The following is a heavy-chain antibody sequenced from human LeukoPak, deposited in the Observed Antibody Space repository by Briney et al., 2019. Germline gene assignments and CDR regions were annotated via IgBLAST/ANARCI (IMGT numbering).Heavy chain of an antibody. V-gene: IGHV1-69*13. CDR3: ACYYDFWRGYYKFDY. Sequence: SVKVSCKASGGTFSSYAIGWGRQAPGQGLEWMGGIIHVFGKANYAQKFQGRVTITADESTSAAYMEMSSLRSEDTAVYYCACYYDFWRGYYKFDYWGQGTLVPVSS. CDR2: IIHVFGKA. D-gene: IGHD3-3*01. J-gene: IGHJ4*02. CDR1: GGTFSSYA.